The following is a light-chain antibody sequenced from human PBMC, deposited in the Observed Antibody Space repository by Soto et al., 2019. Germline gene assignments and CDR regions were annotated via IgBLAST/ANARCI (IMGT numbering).Light chain of an antibody. J-gene: IGKJ5*01. CDR2: DAS. V-gene: IGKV3-11*01. CDR3: QQRYNWPPT. CDR1: QRVSSY. Sequence: EIVLTQSPGTLSLSPGERATLSFRASQRVSSYLAWYQQKPGQAPRLLIYDASNRSTGIPARFSGSGSGTDFTLTIGSLEPEDFALYYCQQRYNWPPTFGQGTRLEIK.